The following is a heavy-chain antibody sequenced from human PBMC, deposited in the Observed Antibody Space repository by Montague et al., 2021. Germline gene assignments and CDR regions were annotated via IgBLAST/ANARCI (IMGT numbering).Heavy chain of an antibody. CDR1: GFTFTSYT. V-gene: IGHV3-48*02. J-gene: IGHJ4*02. Sequence: SLRLSCAASGFTFTSYTMNWVRQAPGKGLEWVSYISIDSSATYYADSVKGRFTISRDNAKNSLYLQVNSLRDEDTAVYYCARDQDYAFDHWGQGTLVTVSS. CDR3: ARDQDYAFDH. D-gene: IGHD4-17*01. CDR2: ISIDSSAT.